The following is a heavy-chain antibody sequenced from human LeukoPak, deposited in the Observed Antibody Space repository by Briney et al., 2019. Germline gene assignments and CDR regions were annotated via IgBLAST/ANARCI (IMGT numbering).Heavy chain of an antibody. Sequence: GGSLRLSCAASGFPFSDYYMSWIRQAPGKGLEWVSYISSSGSTIYYADSVKGRFTISRDNAKSSLYLQMTSLRAEDTAVYFCAREGGDGDYYYYMDVWGKGTTVTVSS. CDR3: AREGGDGDYYYYMDV. CDR1: GFPFSDYY. J-gene: IGHJ6*03. CDR2: ISSSGSTI. V-gene: IGHV3-11*04. D-gene: IGHD2-21*02.